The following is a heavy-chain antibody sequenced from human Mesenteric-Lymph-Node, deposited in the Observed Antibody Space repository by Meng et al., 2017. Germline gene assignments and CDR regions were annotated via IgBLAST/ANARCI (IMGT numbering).Heavy chain of an antibody. D-gene: IGHD6-6*01. V-gene: IGHV1-69*01. CDR2: IIPIFGTA. CDR1: GGTFSSYA. Sequence: QVERGQSGAEVKKPGSSVKVSCKASGGTFSSYAISWVRQAPGQGLEWMGGIIPIFGTANYAQKFQGRVTITADESTSTAYMELSSLRSEDTAVYYCAREVEEQLADGPRPFDYWGQGTLVTVSS. J-gene: IGHJ4*02. CDR3: AREVEEQLADGPRPFDY.